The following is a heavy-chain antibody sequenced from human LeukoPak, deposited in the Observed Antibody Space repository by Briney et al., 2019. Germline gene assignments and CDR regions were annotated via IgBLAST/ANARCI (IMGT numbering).Heavy chain of an antibody. Sequence: SETLSLTCTVSGGSFSSYYWSWIRQPPGKGLEWIGDIYYSGSTNYNPSLKSRVTISVDTSKNQSSLKLSSVTAADTAVYYCARRSGDGYNTHYSYYMGVWGKGTTVTVSS. CDR2: IYYSGST. D-gene: IGHD5-24*01. J-gene: IGHJ6*03. CDR3: ARRSGDGYNTHYSYYMGV. CDR1: GGSFSSYY. V-gene: IGHV4-59*08.